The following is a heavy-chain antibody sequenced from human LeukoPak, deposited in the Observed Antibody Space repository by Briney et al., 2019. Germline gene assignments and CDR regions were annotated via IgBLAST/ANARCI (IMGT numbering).Heavy chain of an antibody. Sequence: PSETLSLTCIVSGASIRNYNNYWGWIRQPPGKGLEWIGSVFYTGSTYYNPSLQSRITVSVDTSKNQFSLKLTSVTAADTAVYYCVRHHKYCSSTSCYKVGDPTDAFAIWGLGTMVIVSS. J-gene: IGHJ3*02. CDR1: GASIRNYNNY. CDR3: VRHHKYCSSTSCYKVGDPTDAFAI. V-gene: IGHV4-39*01. D-gene: IGHD2-2*01. CDR2: VFYTGST.